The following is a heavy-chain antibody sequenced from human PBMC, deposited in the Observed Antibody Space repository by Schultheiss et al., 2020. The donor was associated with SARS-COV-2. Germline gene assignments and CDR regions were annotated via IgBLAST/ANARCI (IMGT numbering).Heavy chain of an antibody. D-gene: IGHD3-3*01. V-gene: IGHV4-61*08. CDR3: ARDRVVIIGDYYYGMDV. J-gene: IGHJ6*02. CDR1: GGSISSGDYY. CDR2: INHSGST. Sequence: SETLSLTCTVSGGSISSGDYYWSWIRQPPGKGLEWIGEINHSGSTNYNPSLKSRVTISVDTSKNQFSLKLSSVTAADTAVYYCARDRVVIIGDYYYGMDVWGQGTTVTVSS.